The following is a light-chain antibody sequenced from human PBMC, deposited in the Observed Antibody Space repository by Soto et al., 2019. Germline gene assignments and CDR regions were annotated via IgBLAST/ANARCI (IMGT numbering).Light chain of an antibody. J-gene: IGKJ3*01. CDR3: QHYSNWPPT. CDR2: YAS. CDR1: EGVHRN. Sequence: EMVMTQSPATLSVSPGERVTLSCRASEGVHRNLAWYQQKPGQGPSLLIYYASTRATGVPDRFTGSGSGTEFTLTISSLQSADFGVYHCQHYSNWPPTFGPGTKVEIK. V-gene: IGKV3-15*01.